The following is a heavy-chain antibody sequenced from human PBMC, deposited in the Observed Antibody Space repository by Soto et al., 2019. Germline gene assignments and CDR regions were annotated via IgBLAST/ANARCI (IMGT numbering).Heavy chain of an antibody. V-gene: IGHV3-33*01. J-gene: IGHJ4*02. CDR1: GFTFSSYG. D-gene: IGHD3-9*01. CDR2: IWYDGSNK. Sequence: PGGSLRLSCAASGFTFSSYGMHWVRQAPGKGLEWVAVIWYDGSNKYYADSVKGRFTISRDNSKNTLYLQMNSLRAEDTAVYYCARDRGYDILTGPQQDYWGQGTLLTVSS. CDR3: ARDRGYDILTGPQQDY.